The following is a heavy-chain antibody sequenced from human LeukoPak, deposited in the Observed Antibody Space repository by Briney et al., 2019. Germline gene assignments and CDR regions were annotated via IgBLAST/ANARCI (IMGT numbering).Heavy chain of an antibody. CDR3: AYYDTSNYHGVMD. V-gene: IGHV5-51*01. Sequence: PGESLKISCKGSGYSFTSYWIAWLRQMPGKGLEWMGIIYPGDSDTRYSPSFQGQVTISADKFISTAYLQWSSLKASDTAIYYCAYYDTSNYHGVMDWGQGTLVTVSS. D-gene: IGHD3-22*01. J-gene: IGHJ4*02. CDR1: GYSFTSYW. CDR2: IYPGDSDT.